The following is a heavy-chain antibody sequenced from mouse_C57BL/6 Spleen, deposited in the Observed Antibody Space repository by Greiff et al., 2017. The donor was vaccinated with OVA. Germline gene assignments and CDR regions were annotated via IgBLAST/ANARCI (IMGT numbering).Heavy chain of an antibody. J-gene: IGHJ2*01. V-gene: IGHV1-81*01. D-gene: IGHD4-1*01. CDR3: ARSGGYPGGY. CDR2: IYPRSGNT. Sequence: VQLQQSGAELARPGASVKLSCKASGYTFTSYGISWVKQRPGQGLEWIGEIYPRSGNTYYNEKFKGKATLTADKSSSTAYLELRSLTSEDSAVYFCARSGGYPGGYWGQGTTLTVSS. CDR1: GYTFTSYG.